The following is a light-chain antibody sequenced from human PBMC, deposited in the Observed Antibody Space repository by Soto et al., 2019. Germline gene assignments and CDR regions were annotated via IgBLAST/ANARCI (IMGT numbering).Light chain of an antibody. CDR2: TAS. V-gene: IGKV1-9*01. CDR1: QGISRD. CDR3: QQLNTYPIT. J-gene: IGKJ5*01. Sequence: DIQLTQSPSFLSASVGDGVTITCRASQGISRDLAWYQQKPGKAPNLLINTASTLQTGVPSRFSGSGSGTEFTLTISSLQPEDFATYYCQQLNTYPITFGQGTRLEIK.